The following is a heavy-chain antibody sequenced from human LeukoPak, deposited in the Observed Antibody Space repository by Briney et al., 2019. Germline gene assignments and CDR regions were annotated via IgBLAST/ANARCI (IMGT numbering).Heavy chain of an antibody. CDR2: IYYSGSA. V-gene: IGHV4-30-4*08. D-gene: IGHD4-17*01. J-gene: IGHJ4*02. Sequence: SETLSLTCTVSGGSISIGDYQLSWIRQPPGKGLEWIGYIYYSGSAYYNPSLKSRLTISADTSKNQFSLKLSSVTAADTAVYYCARAGPAYYGDYFDYWGQGTLVTVSS. CDR1: GGSISIGDYQ. CDR3: ARAGPAYYGDYFDY.